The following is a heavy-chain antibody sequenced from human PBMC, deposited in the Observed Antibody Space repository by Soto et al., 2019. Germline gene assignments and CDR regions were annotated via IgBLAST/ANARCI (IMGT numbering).Heavy chain of an antibody. Sequence: QVQLVQSGAEVKKPGASVKVSCKASGYTFTSYGISWVRQAPGQGLEWMGWIIPIFGTANYAQKFQGRVTITADKSTSTAYMELSSLRSEDTAVYYCARAYDFWSGYGGGRFDPWGQGTLVTVSS. J-gene: IGHJ5*02. CDR3: ARAYDFWSGYGGGRFDP. V-gene: IGHV1-69*06. CDR2: IIPIFGTA. CDR1: GYTFTSYG. D-gene: IGHD3-3*01.